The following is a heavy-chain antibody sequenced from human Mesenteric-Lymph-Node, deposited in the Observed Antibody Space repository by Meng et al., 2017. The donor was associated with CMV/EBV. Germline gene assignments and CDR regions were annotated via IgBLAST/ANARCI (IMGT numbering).Heavy chain of an antibody. V-gene: IGHV3-74*01. CDR1: GFTFSSYW. CDR2: INSDGSST. CDR3: ARGPRAFNWFDP. J-gene: IGHJ5*02. Sequence: GGSLRLSGAASGFTFSSYWMHWVRQAPGKGLVWVSRINSDGSSTSYADSVKGRFTISRENAKNTLYLQMNSLRAEDTAVYYCARGPRAFNWFDPWGQGTLVTVSS.